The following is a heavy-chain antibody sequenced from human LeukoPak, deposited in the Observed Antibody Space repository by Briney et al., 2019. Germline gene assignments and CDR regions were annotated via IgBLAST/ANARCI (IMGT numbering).Heavy chain of an antibody. CDR1: GFTFDSYW. CDR3: ARGSSGRYFQFIDY. Sequence: GGSLRLSCAVSGFTFDSYWMGWVRQAPEKGLEWVASIKQDGSEKYYLDSVKGRFTISRDNAKNSVYLQMDSLRAEDTAVYYCARGSSGRYFQFIDYWGQGTQVTVSS. V-gene: IGHV3-7*01. CDR2: IKQDGSEK. D-gene: IGHD1-26*01. J-gene: IGHJ4*02.